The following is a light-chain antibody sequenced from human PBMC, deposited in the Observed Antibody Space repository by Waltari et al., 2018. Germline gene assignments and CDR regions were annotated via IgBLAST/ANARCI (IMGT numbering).Light chain of an antibody. J-gene: IGKJ3*01. V-gene: IGKV3-15*01. Sequence: EIVMTQSPATLSVSPGERATLSCRASQSVSSNLAWYQQKPGQAPRLLIYGASTRATGIPARFSGSGSGTEFTLTISSLQSEDFAVYYCQQYNNWPPEGFTLGPGTKVDIK. CDR1: QSVSSN. CDR2: GAS. CDR3: QQYNNWPPEGFT.